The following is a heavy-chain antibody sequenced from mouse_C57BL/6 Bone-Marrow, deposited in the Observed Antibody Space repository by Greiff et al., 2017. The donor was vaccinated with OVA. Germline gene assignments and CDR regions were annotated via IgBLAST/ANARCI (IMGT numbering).Heavy chain of an antibody. CDR1: GYSITSGYY. Sequence: EVKLMESGPGLVKPSQSLSLTCSVTGYSITSGYYWTWIRQFPGNKLEWMGYISYDGSNNYNPSLKNRISITRDTSKNQFFLKLNSVTTEDTATYYCARDYGSSYEAWFAYWGQGTLVTVSA. CDR3: ARDYGSSYEAWFAY. J-gene: IGHJ3*01. D-gene: IGHD1-1*01. CDR2: ISYDGSN. V-gene: IGHV3-6*01.